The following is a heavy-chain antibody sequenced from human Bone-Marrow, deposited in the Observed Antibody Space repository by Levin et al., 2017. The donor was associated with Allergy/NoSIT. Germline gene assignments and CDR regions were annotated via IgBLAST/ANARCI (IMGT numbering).Heavy chain of an antibody. J-gene: IGHJ6*02. CDR3: AGYTGYDFPNGVDV. V-gene: IGHV3-23*01. Sequence: GGSLRLSCAVSGFTFSSYAMTWVRQAPGKGLEWVSCINGGGRSTYYAPSVRGRFTISRDNSKDTLFLQMNSLRVEDTAVYYCAGYTGYDFPNGVDVWGHGTTVIVSS. CDR1: GFTFSSYA. CDR2: INGGGRST. D-gene: IGHD5-12*01.